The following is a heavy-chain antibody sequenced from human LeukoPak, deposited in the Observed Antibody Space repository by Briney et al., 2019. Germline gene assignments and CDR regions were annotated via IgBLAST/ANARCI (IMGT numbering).Heavy chain of an antibody. CDR3: ARDRGFFGEPDFYYAMDV. Sequence: GGSLRLSCAASGFSLRDYSIHWVRQAPGKALEWVSYISDSAMTIHYADSVKGRFTISRDTSKNNLYLQMHSLRAEDTAAYYCARDRGFFGEPDFYYAMDVWGQGTTVTVSS. CDR2: ISDSAMTI. CDR1: GFSLRDYS. V-gene: IGHV3-48*01. D-gene: IGHD3-10*01. J-gene: IGHJ6*02.